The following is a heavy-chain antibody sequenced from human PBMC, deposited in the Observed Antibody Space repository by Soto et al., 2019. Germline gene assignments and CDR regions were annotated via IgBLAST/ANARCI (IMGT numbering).Heavy chain of an antibody. CDR2: IYYSGST. CDR3: ARDPPGLVGSYWYFDL. V-gene: IGHV4-31*03. Sequence: PSETLSLTCTVSGGSISSGGYYWSWIRQHPGKGLEWIGYIYYSGSTYYNPSLKSRVTISVDTSKNQFSLKLSSVTAADTAVYYCARDPPGLVGSYWYFDLWGRGTLVTVSS. D-gene: IGHD6-19*01. J-gene: IGHJ2*01. CDR1: GGSISSGGYY.